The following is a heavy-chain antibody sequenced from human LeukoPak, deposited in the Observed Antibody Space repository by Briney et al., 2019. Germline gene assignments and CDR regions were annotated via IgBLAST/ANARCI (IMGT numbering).Heavy chain of an antibody. D-gene: IGHD2-2*02. V-gene: IGHV4-4*02. CDR3: ARANIVVVPAAIIYFDY. CDR2: IYHSGST. J-gene: IGHJ4*02. CDR1: GGSISSSNW. Sequence: SGTLSLTCAVSGGSISSSNWWSWVRQPPGKGLEWIGEIYHSGSTNYNPSLKSRVTISVDKSKNQFSLKLSSVTAADTAVYYCARANIVVVPAAIIYFDYWGQGTLVTVSS.